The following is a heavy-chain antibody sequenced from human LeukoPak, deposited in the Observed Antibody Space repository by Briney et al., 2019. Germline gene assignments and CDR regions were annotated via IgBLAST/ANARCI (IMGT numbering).Heavy chain of an antibody. CDR2: ISYSGST. J-gene: IGHJ4*02. CDR3: AREARGSNGYYYNF. Sequence: PSETLSLTCTVSGGSISSHYWSWIRQFPGKGLEWIGDISYSGSTKYNPTLKSRATISADTSKSQFSLKLTSVTAADTAVYYCAREARGSNGYYYNFWGQGTLVTVSS. V-gene: IGHV4-59*11. CDR1: GGSISSHY. D-gene: IGHD3-22*01.